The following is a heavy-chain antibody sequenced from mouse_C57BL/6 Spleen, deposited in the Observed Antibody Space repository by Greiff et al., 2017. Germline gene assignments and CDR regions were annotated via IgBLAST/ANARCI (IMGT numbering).Heavy chain of an antibody. CDR1: GFNIKDYY. Sequence: VQLQQSGAELVKPGASVKLSCTASGFNIKDYYMHWVKQRTEQGLVWIGRIDPADGETKYAPKFQGKATITADTSSTTAYLQLSSLTSEDTAVYYCAPPYYSNSWFAYWGQGTLVTVSA. D-gene: IGHD2-5*01. CDR3: APPYYSNSWFAY. J-gene: IGHJ3*01. CDR2: IDPADGET. V-gene: IGHV14-2*01.